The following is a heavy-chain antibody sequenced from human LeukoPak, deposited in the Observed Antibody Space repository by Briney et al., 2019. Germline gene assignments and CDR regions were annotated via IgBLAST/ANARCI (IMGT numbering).Heavy chain of an antibody. CDR2: ISSSSSYI. J-gene: IGHJ4*02. D-gene: IGHD3-10*01. V-gene: IGHV3-21*01. CDR3: ARGAMVRGVIKPFDY. CDR1: GFTFSSYS. Sequence: PGGSLRLSCAASGFTFSSYSMNWVRQAPGKGLEWVSSISSSSSYIYYADSVKGRFTISRDNAKNSLYLQMSSLRAEDTAVYYCARGAMVRGVIKPFDYWGQGTLVTVSS.